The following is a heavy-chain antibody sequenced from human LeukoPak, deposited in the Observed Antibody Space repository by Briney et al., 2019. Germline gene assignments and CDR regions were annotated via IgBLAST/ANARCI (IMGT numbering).Heavy chain of an antibody. CDR1: GFTFSSYA. Sequence: PGGSLRLSCAASGFTFSSYAMSCVRQAPGKGLEWVSAISGSGGSTYYADSVKGRFTISRDNSKNTLYLQMNSLRAEDTAVYYCAKDPPVGRSSWAESDYWGQGTLVTVSS. CDR2: ISGSGGST. CDR3: AKDPPVGRSSWAESDY. D-gene: IGHD6-13*01. V-gene: IGHV3-23*01. J-gene: IGHJ4*02.